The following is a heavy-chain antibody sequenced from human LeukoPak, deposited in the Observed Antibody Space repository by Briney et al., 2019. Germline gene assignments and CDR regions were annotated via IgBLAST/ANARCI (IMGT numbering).Heavy chain of an antibody. J-gene: IGHJ6*02. CDR2: TYYRSKWYN. D-gene: IGHD6-13*01. CDR1: GDSVSSNSAA. Sequence: SQTLSLTCAISGDSVSSNSAAWNWIRQSPSRGLEWLGRTYYRSKWYNDYAVPVKSRITINPDTSKNQFSLQLNSVTPEDTAVYYCARDSSSWYLDYYYGMDVWGQGTTVTVSS. CDR3: ARDSSSWYLDYYYGMDV. V-gene: IGHV6-1*01.